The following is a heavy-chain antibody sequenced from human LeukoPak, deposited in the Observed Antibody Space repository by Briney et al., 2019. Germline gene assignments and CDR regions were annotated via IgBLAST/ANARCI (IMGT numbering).Heavy chain of an antibody. V-gene: IGHV3-23*01. Sequence: GGSLRLSCAASGFTFSSYGMSWVRQAPGKGLEWVSAISGSGGSTYYADSVKGRFTISRDNSKNTLYLQMNSLRAEDTAVYYCAREKAGGYSYGPDFDYWGQGTLVTVSS. CDR1: GFTFSSYG. J-gene: IGHJ4*02. CDR3: AREKAGGYSYGPDFDY. D-gene: IGHD5-18*01. CDR2: ISGSGGST.